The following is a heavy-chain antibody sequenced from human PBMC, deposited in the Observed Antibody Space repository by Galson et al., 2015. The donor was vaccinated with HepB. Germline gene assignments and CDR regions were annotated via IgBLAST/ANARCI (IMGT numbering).Heavy chain of an antibody. J-gene: IGHJ4*02. CDR2: ISGSGDNT. V-gene: IGHV3-23*01. D-gene: IGHD3-3*01. CDR3: AKSPNYDFWSGYSLNFFDY. Sequence: SLRLSCAASGFTFSSYAMTWVRQAPGKGLEWVSAISGSGDNTYYADSVKGRFTISRDNSKNTLYLQMNNLRAEDTAVYYCAKSPNYDFWSGYSLNFFDYWGQGTLVTVSS. CDR1: GFTFSSYA.